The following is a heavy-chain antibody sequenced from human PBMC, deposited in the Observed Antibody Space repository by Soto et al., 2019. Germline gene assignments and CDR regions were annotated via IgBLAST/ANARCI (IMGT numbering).Heavy chain of an antibody. Sequence: EVQVVESGGGLVQPGGSLRLSCAASGFTFSNYWIHWVRQAPGXGXXXXXXIXSDGTSTSYADSVKGRFTNSRDNAKNTLYLQMNSLRVEDTAVYYXARAVRSGSYPYYYYGMDVWGQGTTVTVSS. J-gene: IGHJ6*02. V-gene: IGHV3-74*01. CDR1: GFTFSNYW. CDR3: ARAVRSGSYPYYYYGMDV. D-gene: IGHD3-10*01. CDR2: IXSDGTST.